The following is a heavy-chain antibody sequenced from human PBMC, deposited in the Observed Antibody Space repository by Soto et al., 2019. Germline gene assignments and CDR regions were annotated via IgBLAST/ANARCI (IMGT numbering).Heavy chain of an antibody. CDR3: ARGLTAEYSIGAFDP. D-gene: IGHD6-6*01. J-gene: IGHJ5*02. V-gene: IGHV4-34*01. CDR1: GGSFSGYY. CDR2: INHSGST. Sequence: PSETLSLTCAVYGGSFSGYYWSWVRQPPGKGLEWIGEINHSGSTNYNPSLKSRVTISVDTSKNQFSLKLSSVTAADTAVYYCARGLTAEYSIGAFDPWGQGTLVTVSS.